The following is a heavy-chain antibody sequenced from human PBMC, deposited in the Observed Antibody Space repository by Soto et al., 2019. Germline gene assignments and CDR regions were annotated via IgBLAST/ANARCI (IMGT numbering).Heavy chain of an antibody. D-gene: IGHD6-13*01. CDR1: GVTFSSYA. CDR3: AKAFSWYDY. Sequence: EVQLLESGGGLIQPGGSLRLSCAASGVTFSSYAMNWVRQAPGTGLEWVSGLSGSGGRTYYADSVKGRFTISRDNSKNTLYLQMSSLRAEDTAVYYCAKAFSWYDYWGQGTLLTVSS. J-gene: IGHJ4*02. CDR2: LSGSGGRT. V-gene: IGHV3-23*01.